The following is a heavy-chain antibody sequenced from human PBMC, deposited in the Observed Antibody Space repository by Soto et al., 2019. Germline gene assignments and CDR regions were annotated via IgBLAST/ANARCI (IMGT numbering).Heavy chain of an antibody. J-gene: IGHJ6*02. V-gene: IGHV1-24*01. CDR1: GYTLTELS. CDR2: FDPEDGET. CDR3: ATDLLSQVGGLDYYGIDV. D-gene: IGHD3-10*01. Sequence: ASVKVSWKVSGYTLTELSMHWVRQAPGKGLEWMGGFDPEDGETIYAQKFQGRVTMTEDTSTDTAYMELSSLRSEDTAVYYCATDLLSQVGGLDYYGIDVRAQGTTDTGSS.